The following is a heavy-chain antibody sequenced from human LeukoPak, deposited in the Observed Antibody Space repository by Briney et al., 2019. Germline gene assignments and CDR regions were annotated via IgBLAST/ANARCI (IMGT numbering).Heavy chain of an antibody. CDR3: ARVSATGTLDY. CDR1: GSSFSSAS. V-gene: IGHV3-48*04. Sequence: GGSLRLSCAVSGSSFSSASMNWVRQAPAKGLEWLSYISSASSTIYYADSVRGRFTISRDNAKNSLYLQMSSLRAEDTAVYYCARVSATGTLDYWGQGTLVTVSS. D-gene: IGHD1-1*01. CDR2: ISSASSTI. J-gene: IGHJ4*02.